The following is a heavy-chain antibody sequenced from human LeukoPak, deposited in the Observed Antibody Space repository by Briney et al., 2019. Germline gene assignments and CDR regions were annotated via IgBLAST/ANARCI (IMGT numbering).Heavy chain of an antibody. CDR3: ARAPLVLQYRWWFDP. Sequence: RGSLRLSCAACGFTFTRYEMNSGRHAPGKGLEWISYISGSGDTIYYAVSVKGRFTISRENVKNSLYLQMNSPRAEDTAVYHCARAPLVLQYRWWFDPWGQGTLVIVSS. J-gene: IGHJ5*02. CDR1: GFTFTRYE. D-gene: IGHD5-24*01. CDR2: ISGSGDTI. V-gene: IGHV3-48*03.